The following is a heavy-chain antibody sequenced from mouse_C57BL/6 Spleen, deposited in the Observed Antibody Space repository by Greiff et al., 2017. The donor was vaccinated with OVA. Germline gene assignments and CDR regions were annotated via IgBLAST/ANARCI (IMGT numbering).Heavy chain of an antibody. Sequence: VQLQQSGAELVRPGASVKLSCKASGYTFTDYYINWVKQRPGQGLEWIARIYPGSGNTYYNEKFKGKATLTADKPSSTAYMQLSSLTSEDSAVYFCARPDYYDYEGFDYWGQGTTLTVSS. CDR3: ARPDYYDYEGFDY. CDR2: IYPGSGNT. V-gene: IGHV1-76*01. J-gene: IGHJ2*01. D-gene: IGHD2-4*01. CDR1: GYTFTDYY.